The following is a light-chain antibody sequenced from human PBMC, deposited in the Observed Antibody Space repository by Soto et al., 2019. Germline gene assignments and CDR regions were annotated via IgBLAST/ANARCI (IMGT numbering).Light chain of an antibody. CDR2: AAS. J-gene: IGKJ3*01. CDR3: QQASSFPFT. Sequence: GDRVTITCRASQRISNWVAWYQQKPGKAPNLLIYAASTLQSGAPSRFSGSGSGTDFILTISSLQPEDSATYYCQQASSFPFTFGPGTKVDV. V-gene: IGKV1-12*01. CDR1: QRISNW.